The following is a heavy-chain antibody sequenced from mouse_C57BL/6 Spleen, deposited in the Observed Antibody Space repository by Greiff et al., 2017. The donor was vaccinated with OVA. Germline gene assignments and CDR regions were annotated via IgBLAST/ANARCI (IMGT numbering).Heavy chain of an antibody. CDR2: ISSGGDYI. D-gene: IGHD1-1*01. V-gene: IGHV5-9-1*02. CDR3: TRVTVVAGNFDY. Sequence: EVQLVESGEGLVKPGGSLKLSCAASGFTFSSYAMSWVRQTPEKRLEWVAYISSGGDYIYYADTVKGRFTISRDNARNTLYLQMSSLKSEDTAMYYCTRVTVVAGNFDYWGQGTTLTVSS. CDR1: GFTFSSYA. J-gene: IGHJ2*01.